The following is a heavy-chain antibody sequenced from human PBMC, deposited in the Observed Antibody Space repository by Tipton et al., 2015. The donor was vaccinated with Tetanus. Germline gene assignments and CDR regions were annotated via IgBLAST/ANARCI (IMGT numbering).Heavy chain of an antibody. D-gene: IGHD4-17*01. V-gene: IGHV3-53*01. CDR2: IYSGGST. CDR3: AKDQDYGDYFGVDY. Sequence: SLRLSCAASGFTVSSNYMSWVRQAPGKGLEWVSVIYSGGSTYYADSVKGRFTISRDNSKNTLYLQMNSLRAEDTAVYFCAKDQDYGDYFGVDYWGQGTLVTVSS. CDR1: GFTVSSNY. J-gene: IGHJ4*02.